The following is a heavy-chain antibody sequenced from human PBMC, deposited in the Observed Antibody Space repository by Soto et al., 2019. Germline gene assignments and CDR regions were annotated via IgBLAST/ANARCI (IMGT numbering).Heavy chain of an antibody. CDR1: GFTFSSYG. CDR3: ARGPIVVVVAAPPYYGMDV. V-gene: IGHV3-33*01. J-gene: IGHJ6*02. Sequence: GGSLRLSCAASGFTFSSYGMHWVRQAPGKGLEWVAVIWYDGSNKYYADSVKGRFTISRDNSKNTLYLQMNSLRAEDTAVYYCARGPIVVVVAAPPYYGMDVWGQGTTVTVSS. CDR2: IWYDGSNK. D-gene: IGHD2-15*01.